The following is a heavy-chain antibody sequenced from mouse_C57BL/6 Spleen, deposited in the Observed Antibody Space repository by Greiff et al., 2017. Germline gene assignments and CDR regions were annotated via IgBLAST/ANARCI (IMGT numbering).Heavy chain of an antibody. V-gene: IGHV2-2*01. CDR2: IWRGGST. J-gene: IGHJ2*01. Sequence: VKLQESGPGLVQPSQSLSITCTVSGFSLTSYGVHWVRQSPGKGLEWLGVIWRGGSTDYNAAFISRLSISKDNSKSQVFFKMNSLQADDTAIYYCARSIYYGKYDFDYWGQGTTLTVSS. CDR1: GFSLTSYG. CDR3: ARSIYYGKYDFDY. D-gene: IGHD2-1*01.